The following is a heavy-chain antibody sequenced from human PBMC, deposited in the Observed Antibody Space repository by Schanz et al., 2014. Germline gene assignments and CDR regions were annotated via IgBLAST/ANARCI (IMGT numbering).Heavy chain of an antibody. CDR1: GFTFSSYT. CDR2: ISGTGTKT. D-gene: IGHD2-15*01. J-gene: IGHJ4*02. V-gene: IGHV3-23*04. Sequence: EVQLVESGGGVVQPGDSLRLSCAASGFTFSSYTMNWVRQAPGKGLEWVSGISGTGTKTYYADSVKSRFTISRDNSKNTVFLQMSSLRADDTALYYCAKDIGGAVAAPVYDSWGQGTLVTVSS. CDR3: AKDIGGAVAAPVYDS.